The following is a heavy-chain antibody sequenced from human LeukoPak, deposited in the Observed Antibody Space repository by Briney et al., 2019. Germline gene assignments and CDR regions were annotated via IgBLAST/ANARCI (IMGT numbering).Heavy chain of an antibody. V-gene: IGHV1-18*01. D-gene: IGHD6-19*01. J-gene: IGHJ4*02. CDR3: ARPRVAGSFDY. CDR2: ISGYNANT. Sequence: ASVKVSCKTSGYTFTSYGISWVRQAPGQGLEWMGWISGYNANTNYGQKLQGRVTMTIDTSTSTVYMELRSLRSDDTAVYYCARPRVAGSFDYWGQGTLVTVSS. CDR1: GYTFTSYG.